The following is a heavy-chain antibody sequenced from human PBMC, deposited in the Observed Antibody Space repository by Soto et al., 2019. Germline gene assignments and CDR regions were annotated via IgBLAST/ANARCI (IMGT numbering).Heavy chain of an antibody. CDR2: IYYSGST. J-gene: IGHJ5*02. CDR1: GGSISSYY. CDR3: ARDTNYYDSSGYHGGNWFDP. V-gene: IGHV4-59*12. Sequence: SETLSLTCTVSGGSISSYYWSWIRQPPGKGLEWIGYIYYSGSTYYNPSLKSRVTISVDTSKNQFSLKLSSVTAADTAVYYCARDTNYYDSSGYHGGNWFDPWGQGTLVTVPQ. D-gene: IGHD3-22*01.